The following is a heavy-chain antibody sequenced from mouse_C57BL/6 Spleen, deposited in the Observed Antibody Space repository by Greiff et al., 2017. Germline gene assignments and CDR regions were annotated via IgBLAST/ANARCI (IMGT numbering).Heavy chain of an antibody. D-gene: IGHD4-1*01. J-gene: IGHJ1*03. CDR2: ISDGGSYT. CDR3: ASNWDGYWYFDV. V-gene: IGHV5-4*03. Sequence: EVKLVESGGGLVKPGGSLKLSCAASGFTFSSYAMSWVRQTPEKRLEWVATISDGGSYTYYPDNVKGRFTISRDNAKNNLYLQMSHLTSEDTAMYYCASNWDGYWYFDVWGTGTTVTVSS. CDR1: GFTFSSYA.